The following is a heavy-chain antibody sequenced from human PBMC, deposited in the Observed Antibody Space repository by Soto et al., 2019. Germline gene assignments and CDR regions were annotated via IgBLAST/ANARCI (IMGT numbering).Heavy chain of an antibody. D-gene: IGHD2-2*01. CDR1: GYTFTSYA. V-gene: IGHV1-3*01. CDR2: INAGNGNT. CDR3: ARAPDDCSSTSCRYYYYYGMDV. J-gene: IGHJ6*02. Sequence: ASVKVSCKASGYTFTSYAMHWVRQAPGQRLEWMGWINAGNGNTKYSQKFQGRVTITRDTSASTAYMELSSLRSEDTAVYYCARAPDDCSSTSCRYYYYYGMDVWGQGTTVTVSS.